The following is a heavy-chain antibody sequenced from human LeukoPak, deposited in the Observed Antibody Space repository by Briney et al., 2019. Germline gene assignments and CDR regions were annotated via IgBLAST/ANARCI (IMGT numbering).Heavy chain of an antibody. V-gene: IGHV1-69*13. CDR3: ARDQPGHSSDYYGMDV. J-gene: IGHJ6*02. CDR2: IIPIFGTA. CDR1: GGTFSSYA. D-gene: IGHD4-11*01. Sequence: SVKVSCKASGGTFSSYAISWVRQAPGQGLEWMGGIIPIFGTANYAQKFQGRVTITADESTSTAYMELSSLRSEDTAVYYCARDQPGHSSDYYGMDVWGQGATVTVSS.